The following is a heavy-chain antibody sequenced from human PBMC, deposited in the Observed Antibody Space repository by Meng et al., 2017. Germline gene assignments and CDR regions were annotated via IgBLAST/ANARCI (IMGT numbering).Heavy chain of an antibody. Sequence: GGSLRLSCAASGFTLSSYAMHWVRQAPGKGLEWVAVISYDGSNKYYADSVKGRFTISRDNSKNTLYLQMNSLRAEDTAVYYCARGRPFQRITMVRGVITFGGFDYWGQGTLVTVSS. CDR2: ISYDGSNK. D-gene: IGHD3-10*01. CDR1: GFTLSSYA. J-gene: IGHJ4*02. V-gene: IGHV3-30*04. CDR3: ARGRPFQRITMVRGVITFGGFDY.